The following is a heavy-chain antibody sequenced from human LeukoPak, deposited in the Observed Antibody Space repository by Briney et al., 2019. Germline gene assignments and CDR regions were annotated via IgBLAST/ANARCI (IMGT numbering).Heavy chain of an antibody. J-gene: IGHJ3*02. V-gene: IGHV4-59*11. CDR1: DGSISRHY. Sequence: TASETLSLTCTVSDGSISRHYWSWIRQPPGKRLEWIGYIYYSGRTKWNPSLQSRVTVSLDTSENNFSLKLTSVTAADTAVYYCARLLDNDSSGDPDTFDMWGQGTVVTVSS. D-gene: IGHD3-22*01. CDR3: ARLLDNDSSGDPDTFDM. CDR2: IYYSGRT.